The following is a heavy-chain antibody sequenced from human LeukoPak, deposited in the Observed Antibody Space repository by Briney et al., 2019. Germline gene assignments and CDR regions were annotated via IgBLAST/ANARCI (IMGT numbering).Heavy chain of an antibody. J-gene: IGHJ4*02. D-gene: IGHD3-22*01. V-gene: IGHV3-23*01. Sequence: QPGGSLRLSCAASGFTFSTYAMSWVRQAPGKGLEWVSAISGSGDITYLADSVKGRFTISRDNSKNTLYLQMSSLRTEDTAVYYCARGPYYDGSGYDFDYWGQGTLVTVSS. CDR3: ARGPYYDGSGYDFDY. CDR2: ISGSGDIT. CDR1: GFTFSTYA.